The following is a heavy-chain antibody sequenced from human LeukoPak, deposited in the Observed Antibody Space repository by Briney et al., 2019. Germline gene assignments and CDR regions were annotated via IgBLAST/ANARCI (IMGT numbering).Heavy chain of an antibody. V-gene: IGHV3-23*01. Sequence: GGSLRLSCAASGFTFSDYGFHWVRQAPGKGLEWVSAISGSGGSTYYADSVKGRFTISRDNSKNTLYLQMNSLRAEDTAVYYCAELGITMIGGVWGKGTTVTISS. J-gene: IGHJ6*04. CDR1: GFTFSDYG. CDR3: AELGITMIGGV. D-gene: IGHD3-10*02. CDR2: ISGSGGST.